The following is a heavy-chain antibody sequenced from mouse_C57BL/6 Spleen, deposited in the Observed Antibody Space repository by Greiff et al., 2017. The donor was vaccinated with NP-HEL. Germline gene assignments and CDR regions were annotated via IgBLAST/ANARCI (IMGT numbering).Heavy chain of an antibody. Sequence: EVKVVESGGGLVKPGGSLKLSCAASGFTFSSYAMSWVRQTPEKRLEWVATISDGGSYTYYPDNVKGRFTISRDNAKNNLYLQMSHLKSEDTAMYYCARELGLNLFSYWGQGTLVTVSA. CDR3: ARELGLNLFSY. CDR1: GFTFSSYA. D-gene: IGHD1-3*01. V-gene: IGHV5-4*01. J-gene: IGHJ3*01. CDR2: ISDGGSYT.